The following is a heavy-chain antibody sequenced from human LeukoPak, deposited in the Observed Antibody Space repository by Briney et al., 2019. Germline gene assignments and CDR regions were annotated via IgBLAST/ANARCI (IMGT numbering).Heavy chain of an antibody. D-gene: IGHD5-18*01. CDR1: GFTFSTYV. CDR3: ARDRGYTYGHPLDY. V-gene: IGHV3-33*01. CDR2: IWHDGSNK. Sequence: PGGFLRLSCAASGFTFSTYVIHWVRQAPGKGLEWVALIWHDGSNKYYGDSVKDRFTISRDNSKNTLYLQMDSLRDEDTAVYYCARDRGYTYGHPLDYWGQGTLVTVSS. J-gene: IGHJ4*02.